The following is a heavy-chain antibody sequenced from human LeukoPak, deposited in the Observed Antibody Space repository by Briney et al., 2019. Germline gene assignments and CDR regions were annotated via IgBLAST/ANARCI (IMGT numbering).Heavy chain of an antibody. J-gene: IGHJ4*02. V-gene: IGHV3-23*01. Sequence: GGSLRLSCAASGFTFSSYAMSWVRQAPGKGLEWVSAISGSEGSTNYADSVKGRFTISGDNSKNTLYLQMNSLRAEDTAVYYCARDSGSYDWGQGTLVTVSS. CDR2: ISGSEGST. CDR1: GFTFSSYA. CDR3: ARDSGSYD. D-gene: IGHD1-26*01.